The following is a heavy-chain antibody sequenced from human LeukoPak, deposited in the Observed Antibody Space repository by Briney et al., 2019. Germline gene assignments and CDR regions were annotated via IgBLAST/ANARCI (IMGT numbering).Heavy chain of an antibody. CDR1: GYSISSGYY. Sequence: NPSETLSLTCTVSGYSISSGYYWGWIRQPPGKGLEWIGSIYHSGSTYYNPSLKSRVTISVDTSKNQFSLKLSSVTAADTAVYYCARDGRGLHNWNQKRRTYYMDIWGKGTTVTVSS. D-gene: IGHD1-20*01. V-gene: IGHV4-38-2*02. J-gene: IGHJ6*03. CDR2: IYHSGST. CDR3: ARDGRGLHNWNQKRRTYYMDI.